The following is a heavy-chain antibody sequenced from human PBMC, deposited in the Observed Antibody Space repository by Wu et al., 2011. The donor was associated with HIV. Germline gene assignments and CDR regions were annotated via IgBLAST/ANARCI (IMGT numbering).Heavy chain of an antibody. V-gene: IGHV1-18*01. J-gene: IGHJ4*02. CDR3: ARDPGIAATGMFG. Sequence: QVQLVQSGAEVKKPGASVKVSCKASGYTFTNYDISWVRQAPGQGLEWMGWISAYNGDTNYVQILQGRVTMTTDTSTSTAYMELRNLRSDDTAIYYCARDPGIAATGMFGWGQGTLVTVSS. CDR1: GYTFTNYD. CDR2: ISAYNGDT. D-gene: IGHD6-13*01.